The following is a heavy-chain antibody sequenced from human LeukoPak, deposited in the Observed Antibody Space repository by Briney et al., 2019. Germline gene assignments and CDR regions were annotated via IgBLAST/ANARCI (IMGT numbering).Heavy chain of an antibody. V-gene: IGHV3-11*04. CDR2: ISSSGSTI. J-gene: IGHJ4*02. Sequence: PGGSLRLSCAASGFTFSDYYMSWVRQAPGKGLEWGSYISSSGSTIYYADSVKGRFTISRDNAKNSLYLQMNSLRAEDTAVYYCARRRQTPDIVVDLDYWGQGTLVTVSS. D-gene: IGHD2-2*01. CDR1: GFTFSDYY. CDR3: ARRRQTPDIVVDLDY.